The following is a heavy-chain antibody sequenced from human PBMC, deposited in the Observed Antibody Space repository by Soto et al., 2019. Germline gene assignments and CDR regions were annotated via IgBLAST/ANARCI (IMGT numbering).Heavy chain of an antibody. Sequence: SSETLSLTCAVSGGSISSGGYSWSWIRQPPGKGLEWIGYIYHSGSTYYNPSLKSRVTISVDRSKNQFSLKLSSVTAADTAVYYCASSYYYDSSGYYVLDYWGQGTLVTVSS. CDR1: GGSISSGGYS. CDR2: IYHSGST. J-gene: IGHJ4*02. CDR3: ASSYYYDSSGYYVLDY. V-gene: IGHV4-30-2*01. D-gene: IGHD3-22*01.